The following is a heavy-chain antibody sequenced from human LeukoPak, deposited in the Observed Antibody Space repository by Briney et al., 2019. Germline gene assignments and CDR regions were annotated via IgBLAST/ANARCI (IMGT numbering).Heavy chain of an antibody. D-gene: IGHD3-22*01. Sequence: GESLKISCXGSGYSFTSYWIGWVRQMPGKGLEWMGIIYPGDSDTRYSPSFQGQVTISADKSISTAYLQWSSLKASDTAMYYCARHRGYDSSGHPGDYWGQGTLVTVSS. V-gene: IGHV5-51*01. CDR3: ARHRGYDSSGHPGDY. J-gene: IGHJ4*02. CDR1: GYSFTSYW. CDR2: IYPGDSDT.